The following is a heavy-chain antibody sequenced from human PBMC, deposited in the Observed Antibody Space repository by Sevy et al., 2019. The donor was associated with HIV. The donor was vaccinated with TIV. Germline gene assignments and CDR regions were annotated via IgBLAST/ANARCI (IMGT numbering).Heavy chain of an antibody. CDR3: ARGAAPQNY. CDR2: INGDGSST. D-gene: IGHD2-15*01. CDR1: GFRFSSDW. Sequence: GGSLRLSCAASGFRFSSDWMHWVRQAPGKGLVWVSRINGDGSSTVYADSVKGRFTISSDNSKNTLYLQMNYLRAEDTAVYYCARGAAPQNYWGQGTMVTVSS. V-gene: IGHV3-74*01. J-gene: IGHJ4*02.